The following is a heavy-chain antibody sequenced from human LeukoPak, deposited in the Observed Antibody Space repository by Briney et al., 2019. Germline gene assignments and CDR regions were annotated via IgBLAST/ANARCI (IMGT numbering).Heavy chain of an antibody. D-gene: IGHD2-2*01. Sequence: SETLSLTFTVTRGSLSSYHWSWLRQPPGKGREWIGYTYYSGSTNYNPSLKRRVTIAVVTSKNQFSLKLSSVTAADTAVYYCARGLTDEYCSSTSCVPCDYWGQGTLVTVSS. CDR3: ARGLTDEYCSSTSCVPCDY. CDR2: TYYSGST. V-gene: IGHV4-59*01. J-gene: IGHJ4*02. CDR1: RGSLSSYH.